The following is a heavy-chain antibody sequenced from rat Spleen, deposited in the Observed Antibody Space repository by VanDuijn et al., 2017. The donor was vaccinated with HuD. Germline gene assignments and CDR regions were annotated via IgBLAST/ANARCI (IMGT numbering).Heavy chain of an antibody. D-gene: IGHD4-3*01. Sequence: EVELVESGGGLVQPGRSMKLSCVASGFTFSNYGMAWVRQAPTKGLEWVASISTSGGTTYYRDSVKGRFTISRDNAKSTLYLQMDSLRSEDTATYYCTTHSGSYWGQGVMVTVSS. CDR2: ISTSGGTT. CDR3: TTHSGSY. CDR1: GFTFSNYG. J-gene: IGHJ2*01. V-gene: IGHV5-25*01.